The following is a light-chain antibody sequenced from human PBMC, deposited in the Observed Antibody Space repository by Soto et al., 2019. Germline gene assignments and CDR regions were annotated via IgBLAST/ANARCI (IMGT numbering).Light chain of an antibody. J-gene: IGKJ2*01. V-gene: IGKV3-20*01. Sequence: EIVLTQSPGTLSLSPGERATLSCRASESVRSTNLAWYQHKPGQAPRLLIYGASSRATGIPDRFSASGSGTDFTLTISRLETEDFAVYYCQQYASPYTFGQGTKLEIK. CDR1: ESVRSTN. CDR2: GAS. CDR3: QQYASPYT.